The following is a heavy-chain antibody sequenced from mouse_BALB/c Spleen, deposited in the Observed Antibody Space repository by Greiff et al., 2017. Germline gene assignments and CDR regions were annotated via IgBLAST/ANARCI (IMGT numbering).Heavy chain of an antibody. Sequence: EVQGVESGPRLVKPSQTLSLTCSVTGDSITSGYWNWIRKFLGNKLEYMGYISYSGSTYYNTSLKSRISITRDTSTNQYYLQLNAETTEDTATYYFATDYYFDYWGQGTTLTVSS. V-gene: IGHV3-8*02. J-gene: IGHJ2*01. CDR2: ISYSGST. D-gene: IGHD2-4*01. CDR1: GDSITSGY. CDR3: ATDYYFDY.